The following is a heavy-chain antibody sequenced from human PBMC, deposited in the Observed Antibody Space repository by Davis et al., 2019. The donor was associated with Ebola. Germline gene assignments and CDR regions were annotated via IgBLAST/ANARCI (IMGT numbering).Heavy chain of an antibody. CDR3: ARGLLWFGDLSSHWYFAQ. Sequence: ASVKVSCKASGYTFTGYYMHWVRQAPGQGLEWMGWISPHTGDTKYAQKFQGRVTMTRDTSISTAYLELNRLTSDDTAVYFCARGLLWFGDLSSHWYFAQWGRGTLVSVSS. V-gene: IGHV1-2*02. CDR1: GYTFTGYY. D-gene: IGHD3-10*01. CDR2: ISPHTGDT. J-gene: IGHJ2*01.